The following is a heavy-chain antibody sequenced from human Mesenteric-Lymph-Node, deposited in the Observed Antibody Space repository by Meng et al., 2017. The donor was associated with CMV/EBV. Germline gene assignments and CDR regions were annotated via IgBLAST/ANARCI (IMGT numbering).Heavy chain of an antibody. Sequence: LRLSCAASGFTFSSYWMHWVRQAPGKGLMWVSRIISDGSSTIYADSVKGRFTISRDNAKNTLYLQMNSLRAEDTAVYYCARDHEGLDYWGQGTLVTVSS. CDR3: ARDHEGLDY. V-gene: IGHV3-74*01. CDR1: GFTFSSYW. CDR2: IISDGSST. J-gene: IGHJ4*02.